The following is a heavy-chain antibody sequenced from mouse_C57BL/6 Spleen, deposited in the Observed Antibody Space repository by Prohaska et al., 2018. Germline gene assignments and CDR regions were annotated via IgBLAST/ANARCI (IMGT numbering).Heavy chain of an antibody. V-gene: IGHV11-2*01. D-gene: IGHD2-1*01. Sequence: EVQLLETGGGLVQPGGSRGLSCEGSGFTFSGFWMSWVRQTPGKTLEWIGDINSDGSAINYAPSIKDRCTIFRDNDKSTLYLQMSNVRSEDTATYFCMRYGNHWYFDVWGTGTTVTVSS. CDR2: INSDGSAI. CDR3: MRYGNHWYFDV. CDR1: GFTFSGFW. J-gene: IGHJ1*03.